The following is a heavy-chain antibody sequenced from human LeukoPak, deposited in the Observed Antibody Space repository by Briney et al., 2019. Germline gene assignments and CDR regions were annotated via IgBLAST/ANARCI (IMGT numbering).Heavy chain of an antibody. CDR1: GYTFTDYY. Sequence: SVKVSCKASGYTFTDYYLHWVRQAPGQGLEWMGGIIPIFGTTNYAQKFQGRVTINADKSTSTVYIELSSLRSEDTAVYYCARTRFPYYRLSVADYYHMDVWGKGTTVTVSS. V-gene: IGHV1-69*06. J-gene: IGHJ6*03. D-gene: IGHD3-10*01. CDR3: ARTRFPYYRLSVADYYHMDV. CDR2: IIPIFGTT.